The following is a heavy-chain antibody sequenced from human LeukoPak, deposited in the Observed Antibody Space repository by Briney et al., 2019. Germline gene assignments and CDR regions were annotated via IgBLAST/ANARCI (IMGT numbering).Heavy chain of an antibody. D-gene: IGHD3-22*01. J-gene: IGHJ4*02. Sequence: PSETLSLTCAVYGGSFSGYYWSWIRQPPGKGLEWIGEINHSGSTNYNPSLKSRVTISVDTSKNQFSLKLSSVTAADTAVNYCASISPPYYYDSSGLWRERLRGDYDYWGQGTLVTVSS. CDR1: GGSFSGYY. CDR2: INHSGST. V-gene: IGHV4-34*01. CDR3: ASISPPYYYDSSGLWRERLRGDYDY.